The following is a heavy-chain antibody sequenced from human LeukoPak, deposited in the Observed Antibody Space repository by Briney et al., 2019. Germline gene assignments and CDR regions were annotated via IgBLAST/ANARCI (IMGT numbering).Heavy chain of an antibody. CDR2: INPNSGDT. J-gene: IGHJ4*02. D-gene: IGHD3-16*01. Sequence: ASVKVSCKASGYIFTGYYMHWERQAPGQGLEWMGWINPNSGDTNYAQKFQGRVTMTRDTSISTAYMELSRLRSGDTAVYYCARVRYRLAETYIDYWGQGTLVTVSS. CDR3: ARVRYRLAETYIDY. CDR1: GYIFTGYY. V-gene: IGHV1-2*02.